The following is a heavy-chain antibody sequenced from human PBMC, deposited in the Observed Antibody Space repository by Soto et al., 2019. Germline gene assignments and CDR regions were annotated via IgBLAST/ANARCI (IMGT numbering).Heavy chain of an antibody. V-gene: IGHV1-69*01. Sequence: QVQLVQSGTEVKKPGSSVKVSCKASGGTFSSYAISWVRQAPGQGLEWMGGIIPIFGTANYAQKFQGRVTITADESTSTAYMELSSLRSEDTAVYDCASTYSSSAKGIYYYGMDVWGQGTTVTVSS. CDR3: ASTYSSSAKGIYYYGMDV. CDR1: GGTFSSYA. J-gene: IGHJ6*02. CDR2: IIPIFGTA. D-gene: IGHD6-6*01.